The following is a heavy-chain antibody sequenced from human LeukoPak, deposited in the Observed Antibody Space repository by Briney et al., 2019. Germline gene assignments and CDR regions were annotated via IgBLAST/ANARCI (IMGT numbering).Heavy chain of an antibody. J-gene: IGHJ6*02. Sequence: SETLSLTCTVSGGSIRSSYYYWGWIRQPPGKGLEWIGSIYDSGSTYYNPSLKSRVTISVDTSKNQFSLKLNSVTAADTAVYYCARGPVELRFLEWLSSPIYYYGMDVWGQGTTVTVSS. CDR3: ARGPVELRFLEWLSSPIYYYGMDV. V-gene: IGHV4-39*01. CDR1: GGSIRSSYYY. CDR2: IYDSGST. D-gene: IGHD3-3*01.